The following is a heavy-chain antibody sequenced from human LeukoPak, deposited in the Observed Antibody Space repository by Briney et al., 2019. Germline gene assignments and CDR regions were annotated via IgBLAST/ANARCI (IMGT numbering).Heavy chain of an antibody. Sequence: NAGGSLRLSCAASGFTFSDYYMSWIRQAPGKGLEGVSYISSSGSTIYYADSVKGRFTISRDNAKNSLYLQMNSLRAEDTAVYYCARISAAAGTFDPWGQGTLVTVSS. V-gene: IGHV3-11*01. CDR3: ARISAAAGTFDP. D-gene: IGHD6-13*01. CDR1: GFTFSDYY. CDR2: ISSSGSTI. J-gene: IGHJ5*02.